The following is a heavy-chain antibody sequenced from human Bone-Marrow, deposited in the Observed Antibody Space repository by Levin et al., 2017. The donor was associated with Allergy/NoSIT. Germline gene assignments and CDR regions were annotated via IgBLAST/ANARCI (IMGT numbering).Heavy chain of an antibody. CDR1: TDSFSYYY. V-gene: IGHV4-59*01. CDR2: IDHSGIT. CDR3: ARAISAPALYGLDV. Sequence: SQTLSLTCDVSTDSFSYYYYIWIRQPPGKGLEWIGYIDHSGITYYNPSLKSRVSISVDTSKNQLFLRMGSVTAADSAVYYCARAISAPALYGLDVWGRGTTVTVSS. J-gene: IGHJ6*02. D-gene: IGHD5-12*01.